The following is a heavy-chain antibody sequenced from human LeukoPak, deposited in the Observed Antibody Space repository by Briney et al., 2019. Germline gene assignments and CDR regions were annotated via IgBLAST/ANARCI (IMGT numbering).Heavy chain of an antibody. D-gene: IGHD6-13*01. CDR2: ISGSGDNT. V-gene: IGHV3-23*01. CDR1: GFTFSSHA. J-gene: IGHJ4*02. Sequence: GGSLRLSCAASGFTFSSHAMTWVRQAPGKGLEWASTISGSGDNTYYADSVKGRFTISRDNSKNTLYLQVNSLRAEDTAVYYCAKAYSSSWYEFDYWGQGTLVTVSS. CDR3: AKAYSSSWYEFDY.